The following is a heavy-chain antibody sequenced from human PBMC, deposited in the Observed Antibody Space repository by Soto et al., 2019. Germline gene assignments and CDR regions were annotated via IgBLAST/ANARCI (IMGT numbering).Heavy chain of an antibody. J-gene: IGHJ5*02. Sequence: KASETLSLTCTVSGGSVSSGSYYWSWIRQPPGKGLEWIGYIYYSGSTNYNPSLKSRVTISVDTSKNQFSLKLSSVTAADTAVYYCARDVRYSSSRYLSWFDPWGQGTLVTVSS. V-gene: IGHV4-61*01. CDR1: GGSVSSGSYY. D-gene: IGHD6-13*01. CDR2: IYYSGST. CDR3: ARDVRYSSSRYLSWFDP.